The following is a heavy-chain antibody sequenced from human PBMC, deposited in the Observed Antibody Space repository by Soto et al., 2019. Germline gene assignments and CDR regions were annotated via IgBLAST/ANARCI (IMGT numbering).Heavy chain of an antibody. D-gene: IGHD3-10*01. CDR2: FDPEDGET. CDR1: GYTLTELS. Sequence: ASVKVSCKVSGYTLTELSMHWVRQAPGKGLKWMGGFDPEDGETIYAQKFQGRVTMTEDTSTDTAYMELSSLRSEDTAVYYCATVKSQITMVRGVIKPYNWFDPWGQGTLVTVS. J-gene: IGHJ5*02. CDR3: ATVKSQITMVRGVIKPYNWFDP. V-gene: IGHV1-24*01.